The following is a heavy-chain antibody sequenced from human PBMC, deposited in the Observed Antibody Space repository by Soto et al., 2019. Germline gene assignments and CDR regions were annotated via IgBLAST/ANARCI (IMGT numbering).Heavy chain of an antibody. D-gene: IGHD2-21*02. V-gene: IGHV3-23*01. J-gene: IGHJ4*02. CDR3: ARDPGGFCGGDCYKDY. CDR2: ISGSGGST. CDR1: GFTFSSYA. Sequence: EVQLLESGGGLVQPGGSLRLSCAASGFTFSSYAMSWVRQAPGKGLEWVSAISGSGGSTYYADSVKGRFTISRDNSKNTLYLQMNSLRADDTAVYYCARDPGGFCGGDCYKDYWGQGSMVTVSS.